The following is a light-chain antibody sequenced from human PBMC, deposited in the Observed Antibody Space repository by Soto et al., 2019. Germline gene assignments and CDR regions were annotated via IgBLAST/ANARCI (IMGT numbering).Light chain of an antibody. CDR1: QGIRSY. J-gene: IGKJ4*01. CDR3: QQLNSYPLT. Sequence: IQLTQSPSSLSASVGERVTITCRASQGIRSYVAWYQQKPGKAPKLLMYGASTLQSGVPSRFSGSGSGTDFTLTISSLQPEDFATYFCQQLNSYPLTFGGGTKVDI. V-gene: IGKV1-9*01. CDR2: GAS.